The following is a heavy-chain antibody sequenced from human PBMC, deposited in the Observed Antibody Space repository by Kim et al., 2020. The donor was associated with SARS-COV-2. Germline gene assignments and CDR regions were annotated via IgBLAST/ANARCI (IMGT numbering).Heavy chain of an antibody. CDR2: IYYSGST. D-gene: IGHD6-13*01. V-gene: IGHV4-59*08. J-gene: IGHJ3*02. Sequence: SETLSLTCTVSGGSISSYYWSWIRQPPGKGLEWIGYIYYSGSTNYNPSLKSRVTISVDTSKNQFSMKLNSVTAADTAVYYCARLAAEGRRDAFDIWGQGT. CDR3: ARLAAEGRRDAFDI. CDR1: GGSISSYY.